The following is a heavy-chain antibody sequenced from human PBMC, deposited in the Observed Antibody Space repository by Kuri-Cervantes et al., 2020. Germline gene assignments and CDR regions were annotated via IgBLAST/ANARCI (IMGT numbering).Heavy chain of an antibody. V-gene: IGHV4-39*01. CDR2: YYYGGTS. Sequence: SETLSLTCTVSGGDGSSTYYWSWIRQPPGRELEWIGTYYYGGTSYYYGPSLTSRVTISVDTSKNQFSLKLSSVTAADTAVYYCARRDPADEVFDYWGQGTLVTVSS. CDR1: GGDGSSTYY. CDR3: ARRDPADEVFDY. D-gene: IGHD2-15*01. J-gene: IGHJ4*02.